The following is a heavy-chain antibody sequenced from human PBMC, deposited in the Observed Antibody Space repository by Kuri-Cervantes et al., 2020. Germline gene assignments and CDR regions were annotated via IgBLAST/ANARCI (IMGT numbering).Heavy chain of an antibody. D-gene: IGHD1-7*01. Sequence: GSLRPSCAVSVGSISSSNWWSWVRQPPGKGLEWIGEIYHSGSTNYNPSLKSRVTISVDTSKNQFSLKQTSVTAADTAVYYCARALGFKWNYVWGGSRFDPWGQGTLVTVSS. J-gene: IGHJ5*02. V-gene: IGHV4-4*02. CDR3: ARALGFKWNYVWGGSRFDP. CDR1: VGSISSSNW. CDR2: IYHSGST.